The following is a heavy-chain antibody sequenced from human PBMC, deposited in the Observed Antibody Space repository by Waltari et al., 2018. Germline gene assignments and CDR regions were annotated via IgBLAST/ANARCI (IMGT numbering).Heavy chain of an antibody. CDR3: ARGGYSSSWYGRVYYYYYMDV. J-gene: IGHJ6*03. V-gene: IGHV4-59*01. Sequence: QVQLQESGPGLVKPSETLSLTCTVSGGSISSYYWSWIRQPPGKGLEWIGYIYYSGITSYNPSLKSRVTISVDTSKNQFSLKLSSVTAADTAVYYCARGGYSSSWYGRVYYYYYMDVWGKGTTVTVSS. CDR2: IYYSGIT. CDR1: GGSISSYY. D-gene: IGHD6-13*01.